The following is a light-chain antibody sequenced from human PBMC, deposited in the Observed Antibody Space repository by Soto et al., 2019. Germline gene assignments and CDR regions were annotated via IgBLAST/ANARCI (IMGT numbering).Light chain of an antibody. CDR3: QQYNNWPRRT. CDR2: GAS. CDR1: QSVSSN. J-gene: IGKJ1*01. V-gene: IGKV3-15*01. Sequence: EIVMTQSPATLSVSPGERATLSCRASQSVSSNLAWYQQKPGQAPRLLIYGASTRATGIPARFSGSGSGTEFTLTISSLQSEDFAVYYCQQYNNWPRRTFGQGTTVEIK.